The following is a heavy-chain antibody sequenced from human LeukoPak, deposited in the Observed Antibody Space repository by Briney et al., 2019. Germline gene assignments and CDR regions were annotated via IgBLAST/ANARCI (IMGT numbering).Heavy chain of an antibody. J-gene: IGHJ6*03. CDR1: GASISSYY. V-gene: IGHV4-4*09. CDR3: ARRRDETATAAGYYHMDV. CDR2: IFPSGSI. Sequence: SETLSLTCTVSGASISSYYWSWFRRPPGKGLEWIAYIFPSGSINFNPSLKSRVSISVEGSKNNFSLDLSSVTAADTAVYYCARRRDETATAAGYYHMDVWGKGTTVTVSS. D-gene: IGHD3-22*01.